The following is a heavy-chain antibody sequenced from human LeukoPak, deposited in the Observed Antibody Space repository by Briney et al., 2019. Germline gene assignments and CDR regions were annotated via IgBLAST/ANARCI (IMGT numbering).Heavy chain of an antibody. D-gene: IGHD3-9*01. CDR1: GGSISSSSYY. Sequence: SETLSLTCTVSGGSISSSSYYWGWIRQPPGKGLEWIGSTYYSGSTGSTYYNPSFKSRVTILIDTSKNQFSLKLSSVTAADTAVYYCARELYFDWSLTEHRGFDYWGQGTLVTVSS. CDR3: ARELYFDWSLTEHRGFDY. CDR2: TYYSGSTGST. V-gene: IGHV4-39*07. J-gene: IGHJ4*02.